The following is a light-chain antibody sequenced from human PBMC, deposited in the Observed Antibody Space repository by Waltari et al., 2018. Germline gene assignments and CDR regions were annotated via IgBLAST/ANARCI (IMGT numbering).Light chain of an antibody. J-gene: IGLJ2*01. CDR1: SIDVGNYNL. V-gene: IGLV2-23*01. CDR3: CSYAGSTTLV. Sequence: QSALTQPASVSGSPGQSITISCIGTSIDVGNYNLVSCYQQYPGKAPKLMIYAGSKRPSGVSNRFSGSKSGNTASLTISGLQAEDEADYHCCSYAGSTTLVFGGGTKLTVL. CDR2: AGS.